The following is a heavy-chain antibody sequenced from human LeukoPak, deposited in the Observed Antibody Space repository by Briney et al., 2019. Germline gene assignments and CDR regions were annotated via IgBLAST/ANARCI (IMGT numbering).Heavy chain of an antibody. J-gene: IGHJ4*02. CDR3: ARDQRVTGRPDIDY. CDR1: AFTFSNHW. D-gene: IGHD6-6*01. Sequence: GGSLTLSCPASAFTFSNHWTHWVRQTPGKGRVWVSRTSRDGSSTTYADSVKGRFTISRDNAKNTLYLQMNNLRAEDTAMYYCARDQRVTGRPDIDYWGQGTLVIVSS. CDR2: TSRDGSST. V-gene: IGHV3-74*03.